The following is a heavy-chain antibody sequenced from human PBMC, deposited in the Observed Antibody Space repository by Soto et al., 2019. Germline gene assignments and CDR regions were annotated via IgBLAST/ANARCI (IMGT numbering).Heavy chain of an antibody. V-gene: IGHV4-4*02. J-gene: IGHJ4*02. CDR1: GSSLTTTHW. CDR2: IYRSGST. CDR3: ARTVRSYSWSYFDD. Sequence: SETLSLTCAVSGSSLTTTHWWSWVRQSPGKGLEWIGEIYRSGSTKYNPSLKSRVSMSLDKSKNEFSLNLKSVTAVDTAVYYCARTVRSYSWSYFDDWGQGTLVTVSS. D-gene: IGHD4-4*01.